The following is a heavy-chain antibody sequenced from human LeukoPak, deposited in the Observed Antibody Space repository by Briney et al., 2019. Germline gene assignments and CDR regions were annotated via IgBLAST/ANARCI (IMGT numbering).Heavy chain of an antibody. CDR2: IYYSGST. J-gene: IGHJ4*02. D-gene: IGHD6-19*01. CDR3: ARRPTRFSGYSSGWYNY. CDR1: GGSISSGSYY. V-gene: IGHV4-39*07. Sequence: SETLSLTCTVSGGSISSGSYYWGWIRQPPGKGLEWIGSIYYSGSTNYNPSLKSRVTISVDTSKNQFSLKLSSVTAADTAVYYCARRPTRFSGYSSGWYNYWGQGTLVTVSS.